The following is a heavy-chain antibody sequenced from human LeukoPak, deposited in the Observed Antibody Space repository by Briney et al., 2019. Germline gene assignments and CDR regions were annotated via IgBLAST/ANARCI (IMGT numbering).Heavy chain of an antibody. CDR1: GFTFSRYG. CDR3: ARDGYSFGSLDY. D-gene: IGHD5-18*01. V-gene: IGHV3-33*01. J-gene: IGHJ4*02. Sequence: PGGSLRLSCAASGFTFSRYGMHWVRQAPGKGLEWVAIIWSDGSNQYYADAVKDRFTISRDNSKNTMYLQMNSLRAEDTAVYYCARDGYSFGSLDYWGQGTLVTVSS. CDR2: IWSDGSNQ.